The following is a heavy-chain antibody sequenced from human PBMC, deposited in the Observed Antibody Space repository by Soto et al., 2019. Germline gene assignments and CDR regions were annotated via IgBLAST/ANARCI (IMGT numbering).Heavy chain of an antibody. J-gene: IGHJ4*02. CDR2: IYYSGST. Sequence: SDTLSLTCTLSCCSVSSGSYYWSWIRQPPGKGLEWIGYIYYSGSTNYNPSLKSRVTISVDTSKNQFSLKLSSVTAADTAVYYCTRGGDAYKNGHWGQGTLVTVS. CDR3: TRGGDAYKNGH. CDR1: CCSVSSGSYY. D-gene: IGHD2-21*01. V-gene: IGHV4-61*01.